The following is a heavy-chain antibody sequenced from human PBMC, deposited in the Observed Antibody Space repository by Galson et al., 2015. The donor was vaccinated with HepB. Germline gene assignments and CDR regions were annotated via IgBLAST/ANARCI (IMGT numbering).Heavy chain of an antibody. CDR3: ARGALVVVVGATQNNWFDP. CDR2: ISAYNRQT. J-gene: IGHJ5*02. V-gene: IGHV1-18*01. CDR1: GYIFSTYS. D-gene: IGHD2-15*01. Sequence: SVKVSCKAYGYIFSTYSITWVRQAPGQGPEWMGWISAYNRQTNYAQSFQDRVTMTTDRSTSTIYLELRSLRSDDTAVYYCARGALVVVVGATQNNWFDPWGQGTLVTVSS.